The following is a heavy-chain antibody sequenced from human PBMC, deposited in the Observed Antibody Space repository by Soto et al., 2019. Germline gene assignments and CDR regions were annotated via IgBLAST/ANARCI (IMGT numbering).Heavy chain of an antibody. D-gene: IGHD4-17*01. CDR3: ARRNYGEEGYFFDF. Sequence: QVQLRESGPGLVRPSETMSLTCTVSGGSITGYYWSWIRQPPGQGLEWIGYIYDSGPTTYNAALKSRVTISADTSKNQFSLNLRSVTAADTAVYYCARRNYGEEGYFFDFWGQGLLVTVSS. J-gene: IGHJ4*02. CDR2: IYDSGPT. CDR1: GGSITGYY. V-gene: IGHV4-59*08.